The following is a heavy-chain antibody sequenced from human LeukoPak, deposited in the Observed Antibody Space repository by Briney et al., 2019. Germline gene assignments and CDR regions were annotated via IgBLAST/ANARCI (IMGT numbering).Heavy chain of an antibody. D-gene: IGHD1-1*01. CDR3: ARTTEAHSWRTRYYDYYMDV. CDR2: ISGSGGSA. V-gene: IGHV3-23*01. Sequence: GRSLRLSCTTSGFTFSNYAMSWVRQAPGKGLEWVSDISGSGGSADYADSVKGRFTVSRDNLKNTVYLQMNSLRAEDTAVYYCARTTEAHSWRTRYYDYYMDVWGKGTTVTVSS. CDR1: GFTFSNYA. J-gene: IGHJ6*03.